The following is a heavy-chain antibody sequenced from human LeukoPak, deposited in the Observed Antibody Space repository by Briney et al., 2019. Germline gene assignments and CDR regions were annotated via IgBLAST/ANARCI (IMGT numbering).Heavy chain of an antibody. J-gene: IGHJ6*02. V-gene: IGHV4-4*07. D-gene: IGHD2-2*01. Sequence: KSSETLSLTCTVSGGSISSYYWSWIRQPAGKGLEWIGRIYTSGSTNYNPSLKSRVTMSVDTSKNQFSLKLSSVTAADTAVYYCARDSTSYYYYGMDVWGQGTTVTVSS. CDR3: ARDSTSYYYYGMDV. CDR1: GGSISSYY. CDR2: IYTSGST.